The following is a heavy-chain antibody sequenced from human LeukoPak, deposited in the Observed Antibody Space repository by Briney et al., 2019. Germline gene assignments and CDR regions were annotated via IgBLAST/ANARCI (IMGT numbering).Heavy chain of an antibody. D-gene: IGHD3-3*01. V-gene: IGHV3-64*01. CDR2: ISSNGGST. J-gene: IGHJ4*02. CDR1: GFTLSSYA. CDR3: ARDLFFSYYFDY. Sequence: GGSLRLSCVASGFTLSSYAMHWVRQAPGKGLEYLSGISSNGGSTYYANSVKGRFSISRDNSKNTLYLQVGSLRAEDMAVYYCARDLFFSYYFDYWGLGTLVTVSS.